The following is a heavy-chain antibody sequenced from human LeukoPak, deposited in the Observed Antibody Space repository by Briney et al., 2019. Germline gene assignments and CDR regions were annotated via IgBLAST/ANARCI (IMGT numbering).Heavy chain of an antibody. D-gene: IGHD6-19*01. CDR2: MNPNSGNT. CDR1: GYTFTSYD. Sequence: ASVKVSCKASGYTFTSYDINWVRQATGQGLEWMGWMNPNSGNTGYAQKFQGRATITRNTSISTAYMELSSLRSEDTAVYYCARESSSGWYLSNWFDPWGQGTLVTVSS. V-gene: IGHV1-8*03. J-gene: IGHJ5*02. CDR3: ARESSSGWYLSNWFDP.